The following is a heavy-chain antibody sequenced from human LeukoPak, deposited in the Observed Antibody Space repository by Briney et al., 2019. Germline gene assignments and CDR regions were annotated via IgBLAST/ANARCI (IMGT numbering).Heavy chain of an antibody. CDR2: IYYSGST. CDR3: ASLHDYGDYPDY. CDR1: GGSISSSSYY. Sequence: SETLSLTCTVSGGSISSSSYYWGWIRQPPGKGLEWIGSIYYSGSTYYNPSLKSRVTISVDTSKNQFSLKLSSATAADTAVYYCASLHDYGDYPDYWGQGTLVTVSS. D-gene: IGHD4-17*01. V-gene: IGHV4-39*07. J-gene: IGHJ4*02.